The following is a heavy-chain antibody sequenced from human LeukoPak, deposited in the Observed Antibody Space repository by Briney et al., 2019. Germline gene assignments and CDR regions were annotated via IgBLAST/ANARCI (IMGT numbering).Heavy chain of an antibody. CDR3: ASGYNWDDVHWFDP. J-gene: IGHJ5*02. V-gene: IGHV1-69*01. CDR2: IIPIFGTA. Sequence: SVKVSCKASGGTFSSYAISWVRQAPGQGLEWMGGIIPIFGTANYAQKFQGRVTITADESTSTAYMELSSLRSEDTAVYYCASGYNWDDVHWFDPWGQGTLVTVSS. D-gene: IGHD1-1*01. CDR1: GGTFSSYA.